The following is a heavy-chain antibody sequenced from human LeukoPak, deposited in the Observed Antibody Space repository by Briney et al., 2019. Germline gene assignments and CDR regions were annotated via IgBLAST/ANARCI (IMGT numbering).Heavy chain of an antibody. CDR1: GYMFTGYY. J-gene: IGHJ4*02. Sequence: ASVKVSCKASGYMFTGYYMHWVRQAPGQGLEWMGWINPNSGGTNYAQKFQGRVTMTRDTSISTAYMELSSLRSEDTAVYYCASPEAHYYDSSGYGYWGQGTLVTVSS. V-gene: IGHV1-2*02. CDR3: ASPEAHYYDSSGYGY. D-gene: IGHD3-22*01. CDR2: INPNSGGT.